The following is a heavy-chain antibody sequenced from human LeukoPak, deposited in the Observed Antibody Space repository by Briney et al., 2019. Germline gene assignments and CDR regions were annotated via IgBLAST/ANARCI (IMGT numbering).Heavy chain of an antibody. CDR3: ARRRPMATYDY. CDR1: GGSFSGYY. Sequence: SETLSLTCAVYGGSFSGYYWSWIRQPPGKGLEWIGEINHSGSTNYNPSLKSRVTISVDTSKNQFSLKLSSVTAADTAVYYCARRRPMATYDYWGQGTLVTVSS. CDR2: INHSGST. D-gene: IGHD5-24*01. V-gene: IGHV4-34*01. J-gene: IGHJ4*02.